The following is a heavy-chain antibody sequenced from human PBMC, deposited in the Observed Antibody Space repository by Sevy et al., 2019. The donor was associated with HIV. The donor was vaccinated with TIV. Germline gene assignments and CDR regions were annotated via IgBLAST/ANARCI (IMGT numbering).Heavy chain of an antibody. CDR1: GFTFGNYG. CDR2: IRFDATIK. V-gene: IGHV3-30*02. Sequence: GGSLRLSCAASGFTFGNYGMHWVRQAPGKRLEWVAFIRFDATIKYYRDSVKGRLTISRDNSKSTLYLQMNSLRAEDTAVYFCAKVLRIVEIPAAIDYYYGMDVWGQGTTVTVSS. D-gene: IGHD2-2*01. CDR3: AKVLRIVEIPAAIDYYYGMDV. J-gene: IGHJ6*02.